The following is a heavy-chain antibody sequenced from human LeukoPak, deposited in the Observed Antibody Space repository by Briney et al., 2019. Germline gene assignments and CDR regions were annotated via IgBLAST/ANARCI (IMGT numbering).Heavy chain of an antibody. Sequence: SETLSLTCTVPGGSISSSSYYWGWIRQPPGKGLEWIGSIYYSGSTYYNPSLKSRVTISVDTSKNQFSLKLSSVTAADTAVYYCARQVGRDYVWGSYSYYFDYWGQGTLVTVSS. V-gene: IGHV4-39*01. CDR1: GGSISSSSYY. J-gene: IGHJ4*02. CDR2: IYYSGST. CDR3: ARQVGRDYVWGSYSYYFDY. D-gene: IGHD3-16*01.